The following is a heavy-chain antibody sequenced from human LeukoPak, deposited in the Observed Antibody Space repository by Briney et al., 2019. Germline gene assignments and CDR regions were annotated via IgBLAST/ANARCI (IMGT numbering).Heavy chain of an antibody. CDR1: GGSFSGYY. CDR3: ARGRVYYDSSGYYE. D-gene: IGHD3-22*01. Sequence: SETLSLTCAVYGGSFSGYYWSWIRQPPGKGLEWIGEINHSGSTNYNPSLKSRVTISVDTSKNQFSLKLSSVTAADTAVYYCARGRVYYDSSGYYEWGQGTLVTVSS. CDR2: INHSGST. J-gene: IGHJ4*02. V-gene: IGHV4-34*01.